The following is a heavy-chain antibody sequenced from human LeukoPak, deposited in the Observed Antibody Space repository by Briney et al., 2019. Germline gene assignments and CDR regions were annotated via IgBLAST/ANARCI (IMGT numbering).Heavy chain of an antibody. CDR3: AREPTPNWFDR. CDR2: IYNSGST. V-gene: IGHV4-59*01. CDR1: GGSTSAYY. J-gene: IGHJ5*02. D-gene: IGHD4-23*01. Sequence: SETLSLTCTVSGGSTSAYYWSWIRQPPGKGLEWIGYIYNSGSTNYNPSLKSRVTISVDTSKNQFSLNLNSVTAADTAVYYCAREPTPNWFDRWGQGTLVTVSS.